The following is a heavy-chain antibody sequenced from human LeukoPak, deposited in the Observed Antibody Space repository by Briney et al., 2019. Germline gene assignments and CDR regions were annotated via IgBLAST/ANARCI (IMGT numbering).Heavy chain of an antibody. CDR3: ANQGYDSSGYLGYFDY. V-gene: IGHV3-30*18. Sequence: GRSLRLSCAASGFTFSSYGMNWVRQAPGKGLECMEVISYNGSNKYYADSVKGRFTISRDNSKNTLYLQMNSLRAEDTAVYYCANQGYDSSGYLGYFDYWGQGTLVTVSS. J-gene: IGHJ4*02. CDR1: GFTFSSYG. CDR2: ISYNGSNK. D-gene: IGHD3-22*01.